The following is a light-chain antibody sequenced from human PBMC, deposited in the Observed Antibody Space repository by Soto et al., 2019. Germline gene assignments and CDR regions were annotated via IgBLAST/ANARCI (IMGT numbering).Light chain of an antibody. CDR2: GNN. CDR3: LSFDTRLNSVV. Sequence: QSALTQPPSVSGAPGQRVSISGTGSSSNIGAGYDVHWYHQLPGTAPKLLLYGNNNRPSGVPDRFSGSKSGTSASLVITGLQAEDEADYYCLSFDTRLNSVVFGGGTKLTVL. V-gene: IGLV1-40*01. CDR1: SSNIGAGYD. J-gene: IGLJ2*01.